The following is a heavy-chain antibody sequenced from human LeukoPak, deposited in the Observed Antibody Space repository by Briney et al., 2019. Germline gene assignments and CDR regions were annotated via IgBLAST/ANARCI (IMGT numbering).Heavy chain of an antibody. CDR3: TAGVKSGWFLGGDHYYYMDA. CDR2: IKSNSDGRTT. D-gene: IGHD6-19*01. Sequence: PGGSLRLSCAASNLNFNNVWISWVRQAPGKGLQIGRIKSNSDGRTTDHAATVKGRFTISRDDSTNTLYLQMNSLKSEDTAVYYCTAGVKSGWFLGGDHYYYMDAWGKGTTVTVSS. V-gene: IGHV3-15*01. CDR1: NLNFNNVW. J-gene: IGHJ6*03.